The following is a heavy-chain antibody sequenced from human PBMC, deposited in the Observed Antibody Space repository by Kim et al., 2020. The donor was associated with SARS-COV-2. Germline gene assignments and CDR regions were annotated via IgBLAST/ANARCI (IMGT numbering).Heavy chain of an antibody. CDR1: GYTFSSSA. CDR2: INVGNGIT. J-gene: IGHJ6*02. CDR3: ARVALGLYKGVDV. Sequence: ASVKVSCKASGYTFSSSAIHWVRQAPGQRLEWVGRINVGNGITKYSQEFQGRVTITRDTSASTAYVELSSLRSEDTAVFYCARVALGLYKGVDVWGQGTTVTVSS. V-gene: IGHV1-3*01.